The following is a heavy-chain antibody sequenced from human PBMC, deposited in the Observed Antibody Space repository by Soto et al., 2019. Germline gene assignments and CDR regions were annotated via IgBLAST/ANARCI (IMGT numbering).Heavy chain of an antibody. CDR1: GFPFSRYA. J-gene: IGHJ4*02. Sequence: EVQLLEFGGGLVQPGGSLRLSCTASGFPFSRYAVTWVRQAPGKGLEWLPIINGDGDSTFYADSVKGRFTISRDNSKNTLYLQMNSLRAEDTAIYYCVRPVDYWGQGTLVTVSS. CDR3: VRPVDY. CDR2: INGDGDST. V-gene: IGHV3-23*01.